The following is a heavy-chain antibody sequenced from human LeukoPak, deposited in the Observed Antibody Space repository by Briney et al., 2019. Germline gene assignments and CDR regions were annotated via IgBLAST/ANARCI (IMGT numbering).Heavy chain of an antibody. CDR1: GYTFTSYG. J-gene: IGHJ3*02. CDR3: ARNLWFGESSDAFDM. D-gene: IGHD3-10*01. CDR2: IIPIFGTA. V-gene: IGHV1-69*06. Sequence: SVKVSCKASGYTFTSYGISWVRQAPGQGLEWMGGIIPIFGTANYAQKFQGRVTITADKSTSTAYMELSSLRSEDTAVYYCARNLWFGESSDAFDMWGQGTMVTVSS.